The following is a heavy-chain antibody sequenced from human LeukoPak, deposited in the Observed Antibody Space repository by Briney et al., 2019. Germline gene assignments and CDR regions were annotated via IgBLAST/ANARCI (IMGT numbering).Heavy chain of an antibody. CDR2: IYTSGST. J-gene: IGHJ5*02. CDR3: ARSLSRGQYYYDFNWFDP. V-gene: IGHV4-4*09. Sequence: KPSETLSLTCTVSGGSISSHYWSWIRQPPGKGLEWIGYIYTSGSTNYNPSLKSRVTISVDTSKNQFSLKLSSVTAADTAVYYCARSLSRGQYYYDFNWFDPWGQGTLVTVSS. CDR1: GGSISSHY. D-gene: IGHD3-22*01.